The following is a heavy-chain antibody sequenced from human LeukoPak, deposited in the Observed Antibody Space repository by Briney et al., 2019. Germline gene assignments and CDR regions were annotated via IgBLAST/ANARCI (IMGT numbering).Heavy chain of an antibody. J-gene: IGHJ6*03. CDR1: GYTFTSYA. CDR2: INTNTGNP. Sequence: ASVKVSCKASGYTFTSYAMNWVRQAPGQGLEWMGWINTNTGNPTYAQGFTGRFVFTLDTSVSTAYLQISSLKAEDTAAYYCARGVGVTPNPFYYYYYMDVWGKGTTVTVSS. V-gene: IGHV7-4-1*02. CDR3: ARGVGVTPNPFYYYYYMDV. D-gene: IGHD3-3*01.